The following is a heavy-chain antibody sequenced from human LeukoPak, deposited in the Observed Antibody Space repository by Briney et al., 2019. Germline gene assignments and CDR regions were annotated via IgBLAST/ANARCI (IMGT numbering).Heavy chain of an antibody. CDR3: ARAIVVVTAGETCEYFQH. V-gene: IGHV5-51*01. D-gene: IGHD2-21*02. Sequence: ESLKISCKGSGHSFTNFWIGWVRQMPGKGLEWMGVISPGDSGIRYSPSFQGQVTISVDKSISTAYLQWSSLKASDTAMYYCARAIVVVTAGETCEYFQHWGQGTLVTVSS. CDR1: GHSFTNFW. J-gene: IGHJ1*01. CDR2: ISPGDSGI.